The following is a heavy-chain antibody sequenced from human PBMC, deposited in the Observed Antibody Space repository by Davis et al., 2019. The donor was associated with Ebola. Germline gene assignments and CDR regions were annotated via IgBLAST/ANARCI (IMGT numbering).Heavy chain of an antibody. V-gene: IGHV4-34*11. D-gene: IGHD5-24*01. J-gene: IGHJ4*02. CDR1: GGSFSGYY. CDR2: ISNGGRT. Sequence: SETLSLTCAVYGGSFSGYYWSWIRQSPGKGLEWIAFISNGGRTINNPSLRGRVTISIDTSKNQFSLEVRSVTAADTAFYYCVRGSDAYKTGYWGQGTLVTVSS. CDR3: VRGSDAYKTGY.